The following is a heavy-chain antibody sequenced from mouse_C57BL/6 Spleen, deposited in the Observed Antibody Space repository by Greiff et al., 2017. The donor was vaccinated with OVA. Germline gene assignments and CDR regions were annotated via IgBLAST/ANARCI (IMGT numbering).Heavy chain of an antibody. V-gene: IGHV1-72*01. CDR1: GYTFTSYW. J-gene: IGHJ2*01. D-gene: IGHD2-5*01. CDR3: ARSDYSNYWDGVYFDY. CDR2: IDPNSGGT. Sequence: QVQLQQPGAELVKPGASVHLSCKASGYTFTSYWMHWVKQRPGRGLEWIGRIDPNSGGTKYNEKFKSKATLTVDKPSSTAYMQLSSLTSEDSAVYYCARSDYSNYWDGVYFDYWGQGTTLTVSS.